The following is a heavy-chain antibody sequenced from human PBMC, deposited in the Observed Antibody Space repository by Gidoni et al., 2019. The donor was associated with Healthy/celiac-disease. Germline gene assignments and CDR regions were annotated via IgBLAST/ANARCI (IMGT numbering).Heavy chain of an antibody. V-gene: IGHV3-66*01. CDR3: ARDIRYYYGSGSYPRDY. CDR2: IYSGGST. J-gene: IGHJ4*02. CDR1: GFTVGRNY. D-gene: IGHD3-10*01. Sequence: EVQLVESGGGLVQPGGSLRLSCAASGFTVGRNYMSWVRQAPGKGLEWVSVIYSGGSTYYADSVKGRFTISRDNSKNTLYLQMNSLRAEDTAVYYCARDIRYYYGSGSYPRDYWGQGTLVTVSS.